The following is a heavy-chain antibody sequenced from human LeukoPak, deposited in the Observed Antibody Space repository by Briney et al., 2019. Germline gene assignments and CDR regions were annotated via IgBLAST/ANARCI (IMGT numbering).Heavy chain of an antibody. D-gene: IGHD3-16*01. V-gene: IGHV1-69*04. CDR1: GGTFSSYA. J-gene: IGHJ4*02. CDR2: IIPILGIA. CDR3: AREEEVGEFATDY. Sequence: SVKVSCKASGGTFSSYAISWVRQAPGQGLEWMGRIIPILGIANYAQKFQGRVTITADKSTSTAYMELSSLRSEDTAVYYCAREEEVGEFATDYWGQGTLVTVSS.